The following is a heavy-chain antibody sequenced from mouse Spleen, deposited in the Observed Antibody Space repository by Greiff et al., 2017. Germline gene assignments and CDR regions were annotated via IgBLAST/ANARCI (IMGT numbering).Heavy chain of an antibody. V-gene: IGHV3-1*02. J-gene: IGHJ2*01. CDR2: IHYSGST. Sequence: EVQLQQPGAELVKPGASVKLSCKASGYSITSGYSWHWIRQFPGNKLEWMGYIHYSGSTNYNPSLKSRISITRDTSKNQFFLQLNSVTTEDTATYYCARSMITTGFDYWGQGTTLTVSS. D-gene: IGHD2-4*01. CDR1: GYSITSGYS. CDR3: ARSMITTGFDY.